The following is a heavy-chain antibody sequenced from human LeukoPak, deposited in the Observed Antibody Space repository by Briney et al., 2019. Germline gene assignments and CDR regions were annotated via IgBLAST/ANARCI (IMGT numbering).Heavy chain of an antibody. V-gene: IGHV3-30-3*01. J-gene: IGHJ3*02. CDR3: VSVAQAAFDI. CDR2: ISYDESNK. CDR1: GFTFSSYA. Sequence: PGRSLRLSCAASGFTFSSYAMHWVRQAPGKGLEWVAVISYDESNKYYADSVKGRFTISRDNSKNTLYLQMNSLRAEDTAVYYCVSVAQAAFDIWGQGTMVTVSS. D-gene: IGHD4-23*01.